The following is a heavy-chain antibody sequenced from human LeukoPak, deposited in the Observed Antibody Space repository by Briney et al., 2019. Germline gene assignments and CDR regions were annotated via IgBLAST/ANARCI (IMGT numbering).Heavy chain of an antibody. CDR2: INPNSGGT. V-gene: IGHV1-2*02. J-gene: IGHJ4*02. CDR1: GYTFTGYY. D-gene: IGHD3-10*01. CDR3: ARGLGDRGTYYFDY. Sequence: ASVKVSCKASGYTFTGYYMHWVRQAPGQGLEWMGWINPNSGGTNYAQKFQGRVTMTRDTSISTAYMELSSLRSEDTAVYYCARGLGDRGTYYFDYWGQGTLVTVSS.